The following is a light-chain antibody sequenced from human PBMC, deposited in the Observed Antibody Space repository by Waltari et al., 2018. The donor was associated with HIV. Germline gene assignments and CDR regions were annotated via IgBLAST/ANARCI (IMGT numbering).Light chain of an antibody. CDR3: AAWDDSLNVWV. J-gene: IGLJ3*02. Sequence: QSVLTQPPSASGTPGQRVTISCSGSSSNIGSNTVNWYQQLPGTAPKLLIYSNNRRPSGGPDRFSGSKSGTSASLAISGLQAEDEADYYCAAWDDSLNVWVFGGGTKLTVL. CDR1: SSNIGSNT. V-gene: IGLV1-44*01. CDR2: SNN.